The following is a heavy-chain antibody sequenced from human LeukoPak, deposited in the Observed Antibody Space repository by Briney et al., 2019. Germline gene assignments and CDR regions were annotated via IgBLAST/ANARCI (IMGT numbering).Heavy chain of an antibody. V-gene: IGHV3-23*01. J-gene: IGHJ3*01. Sequence: GGSLRLSCTASDFAFTSSGMSWVRQVPGTGLEWVSFISATGLSTYYADSVKGRFTVSRDNSKNTLYLQMNSLRAADTAVYYCAKLMRHMMEDVLDLWGQGTVVTVSS. CDR2: ISATGLST. CDR3: AKLMRHMMEDVLDL. D-gene: IGHD3-16*01. CDR1: DFAFTSSG.